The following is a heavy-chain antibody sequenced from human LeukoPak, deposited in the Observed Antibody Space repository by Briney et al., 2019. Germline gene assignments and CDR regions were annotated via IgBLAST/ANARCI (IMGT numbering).Heavy chain of an antibody. Sequence: PGGSLRLSCAASGFTFSSYEMNWVRQAPGKGLEWVSYISSSGSTIYYADSVKGRFTISRDNAKNSLYLQMNSLRAEDTAVYYCAREDASGSYWVYWGQGTLVTVSS. D-gene: IGHD3-10*01. J-gene: IGHJ4*02. V-gene: IGHV3-48*03. CDR2: ISSSGSTI. CDR3: AREDASGSYWVY. CDR1: GFTFSSYE.